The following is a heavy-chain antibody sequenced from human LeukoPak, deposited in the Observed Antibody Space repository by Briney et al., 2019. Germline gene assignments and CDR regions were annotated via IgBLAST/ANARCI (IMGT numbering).Heavy chain of an antibody. CDR3: ARHRPPYSSSWFVAFDI. V-gene: IGHV5-51*01. Sequence: GESLEISCKGSGYSFTSYWIGWVRQMPGKGLEWMGIIYPGDSDTRYSPSFQGQDTISADKSISTAYLQWSSLKASDTAMYYCARHRPPYSSSWFVAFDIWGQGTMVTVSS. CDR1: GYSFTSYW. J-gene: IGHJ3*02. D-gene: IGHD6-13*01. CDR2: IYPGDSDT.